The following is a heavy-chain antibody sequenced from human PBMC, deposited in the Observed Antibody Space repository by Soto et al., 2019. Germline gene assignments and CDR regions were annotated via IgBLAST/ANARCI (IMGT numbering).Heavy chain of an antibody. Sequence: QVQLQESGPGLVKPSETLSITCTVSGGSISSYYWSWIRQPPGKGLEWIGYIYYSGSTNYNPSLKSRVTISLDTSQNQFSLKLSSVTAADTAGYYCARGEYDSSGYWLDYWGQGTLVTVSS. J-gene: IGHJ4*02. V-gene: IGHV4-59*01. CDR1: GGSISSYY. CDR3: ARGEYDSSGYWLDY. D-gene: IGHD3-22*01. CDR2: IYYSGST.